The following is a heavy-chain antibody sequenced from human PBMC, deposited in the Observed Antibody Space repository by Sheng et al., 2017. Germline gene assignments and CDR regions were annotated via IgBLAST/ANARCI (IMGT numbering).Heavy chain of an antibody. CDR2: IIPIFGTA. CDR1: GGTFSSYA. J-gene: IGHJ6*03. V-gene: IGHV1-69*05. CDR3: ARGPYGEIAYDYYYYYMDV. D-gene: IGHD4-17*01. Sequence: QVQLVQSGAEVKKPGSSVKVSCKASGGTFSSYAISWVRQAPGQGLEWMGGIIPIFGTANYAQKFQGRVTITTDESTSTAYMELSSLRSEDTAVYYCARGPYGEIAYDYYYYYMDVWGKGTTVTVSS.